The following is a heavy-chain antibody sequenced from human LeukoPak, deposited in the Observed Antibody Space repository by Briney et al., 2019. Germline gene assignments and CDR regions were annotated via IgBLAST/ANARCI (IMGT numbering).Heavy chain of an antibody. V-gene: IGHV4-59*01. CDR3: ATNRPVGGAYWGSFDI. Sequence: PSETLSLTCSVSGGSIISYYWSWIRQPTGKGLEWIGYFHNTGGTNYNPYVKSRVTISVDTSKNQVSLKMTSVTAADTAVYYCATNRPVGGAYWGSFDIWGQGTLVTVSS. D-gene: IGHD2-8*02. CDR2: FHNTGGT. CDR1: GGSIISYY. J-gene: IGHJ3*02.